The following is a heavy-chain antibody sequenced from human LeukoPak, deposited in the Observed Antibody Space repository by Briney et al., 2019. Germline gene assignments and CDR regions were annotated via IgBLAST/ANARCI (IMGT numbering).Heavy chain of an antibody. CDR3: AREILGGFNRVAY. D-gene: IGHD1-14*01. Sequence: PSPSLSPARTLAFDSTASNFWSWVRHPPRRWRGWIGEIHRSGSPNYPSVQSRVTISIDRSRNQIVLELSSVTAADTAVYYCAREILGGFNRVAYWGQGILVTVSS. J-gene: IGHJ4*02. V-gene: IGHV4-4*02. CDR2: IHRSGSP. CDR1: FDSTASNF.